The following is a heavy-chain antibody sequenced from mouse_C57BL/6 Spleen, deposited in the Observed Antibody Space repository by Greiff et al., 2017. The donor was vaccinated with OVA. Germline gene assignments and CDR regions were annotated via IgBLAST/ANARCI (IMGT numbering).Heavy chain of an antibody. D-gene: IGHD3-1*01. CDR3: ARDPSALAAAGAMDY. Sequence: EVQLAESEGGLVQPGSSMKLSCTASGFTFSDYYMAWVRQVPEKGLEWVANINYDGSSTYYLDSLKSRFIISRDNAKNILYLQMSSLKSEDTATYYCARDPSALAAAGAMDYWGQGTSVTVSS. J-gene: IGHJ4*01. V-gene: IGHV5-16*01. CDR2: INYDGSST. CDR1: GFTFSDYY.